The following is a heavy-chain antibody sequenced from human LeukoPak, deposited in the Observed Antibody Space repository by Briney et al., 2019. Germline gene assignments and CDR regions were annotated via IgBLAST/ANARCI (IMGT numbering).Heavy chain of an antibody. J-gene: IGHJ4*02. V-gene: IGHV3-30*02. Sequence: PGGSLRLSCAASGFTFSSYGMHWVRQAPGKGLEWVAFIRYDGSNKYYADSVKGRFTISRDNSKNTLYLQMNSLRAEDTAVYYCARDKAVTTYGLDYWGQGTLVTVSS. CDR2: IRYDGSNK. CDR3: ARDKAVTTYGLDY. D-gene: IGHD4-17*01. CDR1: GFTFSSYG.